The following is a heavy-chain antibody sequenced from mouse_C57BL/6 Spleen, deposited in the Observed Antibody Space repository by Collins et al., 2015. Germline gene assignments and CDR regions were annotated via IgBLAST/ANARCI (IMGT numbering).Heavy chain of an antibody. CDR1: GYTFTSYW. D-gene: IGHD2-1*01. CDR3: ARGDGNYPYYAMDY. V-gene: IGHV1-61*01. J-gene: IGHJ4*01. CDR2: IYPSDSET. Sequence: QVQLQQPGAELVRPGSSVKLSCKASGYTFTSYWMDWVKQRPGQGLEWIGNIYPSDSETHYNQKFKDKATLTVDKSSSTAYMQLSSLTSEDSAVYYCARGDGNYPYYAMDYWGQGTSVTVSS.